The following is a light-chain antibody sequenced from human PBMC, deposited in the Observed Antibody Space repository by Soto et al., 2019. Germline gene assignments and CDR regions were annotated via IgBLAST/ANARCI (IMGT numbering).Light chain of an antibody. CDR2: DAS. V-gene: IGKV1-5*01. CDR3: QQYNSYSWT. CDR1: QSISSW. Sequence: DIQMTQSPSSLSASVGDRVNITCRARQSISSWLAWYQQKPGKAPKLLIYDASSLESGVPSRFSGSGSGTEFTLTISSLQPEDFATYYCQQYNSYSWTFGQGTKVDIK. J-gene: IGKJ1*01.